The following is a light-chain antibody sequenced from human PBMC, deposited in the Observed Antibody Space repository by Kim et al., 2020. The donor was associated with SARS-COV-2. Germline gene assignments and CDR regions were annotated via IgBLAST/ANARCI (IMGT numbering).Light chain of an antibody. J-gene: IGKJ1*01. Sequence: GDRVTITCRASQGITNSLAWYQQKPGKVPQLLIYAASALQSGVPSRFSGSGSGTDFTLTISSLQPEDVATYYCQKYNSAPLTFGQGTKVEIK. CDR3: QKYNSAPLT. CDR1: QGITNS. CDR2: AAS. V-gene: IGKV1-27*01.